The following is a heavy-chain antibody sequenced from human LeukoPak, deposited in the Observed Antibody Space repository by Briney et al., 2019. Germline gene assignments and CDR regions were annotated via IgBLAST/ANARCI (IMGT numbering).Heavy chain of an antibody. J-gene: IGHJ5*02. CDR1: GGTFSSYA. CDR3: ARDPAAIVPAATYNWFDP. V-gene: IGHV1-69*01. Sequence: SVKVSCKASGGTFSSYAISWVRQAPGQGLEWMGGIIPIFGTANYAQKFQGRVTITADESTSTAYMERSSLRSEDTAVYYCARDPAAIVPAATYNWFDPWGQGTLVTVSS. CDR2: IIPIFGTA. D-gene: IGHD2-2*01.